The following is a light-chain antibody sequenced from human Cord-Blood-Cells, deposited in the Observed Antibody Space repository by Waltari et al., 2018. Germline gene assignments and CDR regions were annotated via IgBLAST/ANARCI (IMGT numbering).Light chain of an antibody. V-gene: IGKV1-5*01. CDR2: DAS. Sequence: DIKMTQYPSTLPASLGARITITCRASQSIRSWLAWYQQKPGKAPQVLIYDASRLESGVPSRFSSSGSGTEFTLTISSLQPDDFATYYCQQYNSYPYTFGQGTKLEIK. J-gene: IGKJ2*01. CDR3: QQYNSYPYT. CDR1: QSIRSW.